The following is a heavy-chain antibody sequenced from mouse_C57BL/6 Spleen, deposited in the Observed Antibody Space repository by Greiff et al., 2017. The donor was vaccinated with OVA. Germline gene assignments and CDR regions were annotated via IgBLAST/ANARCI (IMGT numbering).Heavy chain of an antibody. D-gene: IGHD3-2*02. V-gene: IGHV1-9*01. CDR2: ILPGSGST. CDR3: ANCGSSGSDY. CDR1: GYTFTDYC. Sequence: QVQLQQSGAELMKPGASVKLSCKATGYTFTDYCIEWVKQRPGHGLEWIGEILPGSGSTNYNAKFKGKATFTADTSSNTAYMQLSSLTTEDSAIYYCANCGSSGSDYWGQGTTLTVSS. J-gene: IGHJ2*01.